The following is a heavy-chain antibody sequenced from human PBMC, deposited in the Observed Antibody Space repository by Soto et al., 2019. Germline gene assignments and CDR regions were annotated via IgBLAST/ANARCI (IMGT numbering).Heavy chain of an antibody. CDR3: SHMGGSGLCGMDV. Sequence: QITLKESGPALMTPTQTLTLTCAFSGFSLSTSGVGVGWVRQPPGKALEWLALIFSNVDKRYSPSLMSRLNITQDTSKNPVVLTVSNIGPVDTGTYYCSHMGGSGLCGMDVCGQGTTLTVSS. CDR2: IFSNVDK. J-gene: IGHJ6*02. CDR1: GFSLSTSGVG. V-gene: IGHV2-5*01. D-gene: IGHD3-10*01.